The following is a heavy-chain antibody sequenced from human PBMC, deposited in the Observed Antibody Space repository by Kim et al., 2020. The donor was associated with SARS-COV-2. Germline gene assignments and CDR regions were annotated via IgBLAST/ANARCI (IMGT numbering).Heavy chain of an antibody. V-gene: IGHV4-39*01. D-gene: IGHD2-15*01. J-gene: IGHJ4*02. CDR2: IYYSGGT. CDR1: GGSISSSSYY. Sequence: SETLSLTCTVSGGSISSSSYYWGWIRQPPGKGLEWIGSIYYSGGTYYNPSLKSRVTISVDTSKNQFSLKLSSVTAADTAVYYCARYCSAGSCFANDYWGQGTLVTVSS. CDR3: ARYCSAGSCFANDY.